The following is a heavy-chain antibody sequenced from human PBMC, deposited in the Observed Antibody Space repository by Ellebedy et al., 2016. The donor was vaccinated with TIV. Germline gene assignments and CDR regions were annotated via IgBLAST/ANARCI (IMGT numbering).Heavy chain of an antibody. V-gene: IGHV3-7*01. Sequence: GGSLRLXXATSGFAFGLYWMTWVRQAPGKGLEWVANIKHGGRETYYVDSVEGRFTISRDDAKNSLYLQMNSLRAEDTAVYYCVTDQEWAFDSWGQGTLVTVSS. D-gene: IGHD3-3*01. CDR1: GFAFGLYW. CDR2: IKHGGRET. J-gene: IGHJ4*02. CDR3: VTDQEWAFDS.